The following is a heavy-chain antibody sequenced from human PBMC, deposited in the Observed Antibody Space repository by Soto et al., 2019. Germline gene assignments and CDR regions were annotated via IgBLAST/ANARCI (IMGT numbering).Heavy chain of an antibody. J-gene: IGHJ5*01. V-gene: IGHV1-18*01. D-gene: IGHD1-20*01. CDR3: ARDAAIGMNDS. CDR2: ISAYNGNT. CDR1: GYTFTSYG. Sequence: QVQLVQSGAEVKKPGASVKVSCKASGYTFTSYGISWVRQAPGQGLEWMGWISAYNGNTKYTQKLQGRVTMTTDTYTRSAYMELRMLRSGDTAVYYCARDAAIGMNDSWGTGTLVTVSS.